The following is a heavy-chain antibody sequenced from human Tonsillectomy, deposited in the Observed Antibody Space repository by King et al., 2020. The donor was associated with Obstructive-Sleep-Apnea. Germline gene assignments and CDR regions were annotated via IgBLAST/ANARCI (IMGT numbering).Heavy chain of an antibody. CDR2: VYYSGST. CDR1: GGSISSYY. V-gene: IGHV4-59*01. D-gene: IGHD6-19*01. J-gene: IGHJ5*02. Sequence: PLQESGPGLVKPSETLSLTCTVSGGSISSYYCAWIRQSPGKGLEWLGHVYYSGSTTYNPSVKSRVTISSDTSKNQFSLKLRSVTAADTAVYYCAKYSSGWYGGNWFDPWGQGTLVTVSS. CDR3: AKYSSGWYGGNWFDP.